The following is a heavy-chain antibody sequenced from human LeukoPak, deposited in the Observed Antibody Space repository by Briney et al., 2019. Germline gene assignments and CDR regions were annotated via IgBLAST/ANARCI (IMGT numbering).Heavy chain of an antibody. D-gene: IGHD5-24*01. J-gene: IGHJ4*02. V-gene: IGHV3-30-3*01. Sequence: GGSLRLSCAASGFTFSSYAMHWVRQAPGKGLEWVAVISYDGSNKYYADSVKGRFTISRDNSKNTLYLQMNSLRAEDTAVYYCARERLQSFDYWGQGTLVTVSS. CDR3: ARERLQSFDY. CDR1: GFTFSSYA. CDR2: ISYDGSNK.